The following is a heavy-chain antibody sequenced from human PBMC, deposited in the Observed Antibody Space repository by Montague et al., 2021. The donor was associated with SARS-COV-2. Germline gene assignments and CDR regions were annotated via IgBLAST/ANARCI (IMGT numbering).Heavy chain of an antibody. CDR2: IGSSVNYI. CDR1: GFTFRTYS. Sequence: SLRLSCAVSGFTFRTYSMSWVRQAPGKGLEWLSSIGSSVNYIYYGVSAMGRFTISRDNAKNSLFLQMTSLRADDTAVYYCARGYSSGWYDPYFDYWGQGALVTVSS. CDR3: ARGYSSGWYDPYFDY. J-gene: IGHJ4*02. V-gene: IGHV3-21*01. D-gene: IGHD6-19*01.